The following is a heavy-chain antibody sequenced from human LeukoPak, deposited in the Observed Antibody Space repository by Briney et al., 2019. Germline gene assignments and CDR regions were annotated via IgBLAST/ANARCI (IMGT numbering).Heavy chain of an antibody. D-gene: IGHD2-21*01. V-gene: IGHV4-31*03. CDR3: ARVPSVIDAFDI. CDR2: IYYTGST. CDR1: GGSISSGGYY. J-gene: IGHJ3*02. Sequence: TLSLTCTVSGGSISSGGYYWSWIRQHPGKGLEWIAYIYYTGSTYYNPSLKGRLTISVDTSKNHFSLRLSSMTAADTAVYYCARVPSVIDAFDIWGQGTMVTVSP.